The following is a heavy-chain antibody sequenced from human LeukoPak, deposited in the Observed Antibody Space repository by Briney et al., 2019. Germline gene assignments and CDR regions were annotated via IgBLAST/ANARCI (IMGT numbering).Heavy chain of an antibody. D-gene: IGHD1-7*01. V-gene: IGHV3-48*03. Sequence: GGSLRLSCAASGFTFSSFVMSWVRQAPGKGLEWVSYISSSGSTIYYADSVKGRSTISRDNAKNSLYLQMNSLRAEDTAVYYCARRGTTYFDYWGQGTLVTVSS. CDR2: ISSSGSTI. CDR1: GFTFSSFV. J-gene: IGHJ4*02. CDR3: ARRGTTYFDY.